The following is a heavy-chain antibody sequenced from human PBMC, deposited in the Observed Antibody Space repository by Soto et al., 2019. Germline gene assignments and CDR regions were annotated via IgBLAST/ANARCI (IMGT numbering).Heavy chain of an antibody. D-gene: IGHD3-9*01. CDR3: ARGPTYYDILTGYYRPLNFDY. J-gene: IGHJ4*02. CDR2: IYHSGST. Sequence: SETLSLTCAVSGGSISSSNWWSWVRQPPGKGLEWIGEIYHSGSTNYNPSLKSRVTISVDKSKNQFSLKLSSVTAADTAVYYCARGPTYYDILTGYYRPLNFDYWGQGTLVTVSS. CDR1: GGSISSSNW. V-gene: IGHV4-4*02.